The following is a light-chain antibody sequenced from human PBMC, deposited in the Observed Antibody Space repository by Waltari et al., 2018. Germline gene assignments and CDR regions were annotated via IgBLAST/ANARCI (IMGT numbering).Light chain of an antibody. Sequence: DIVLTQSPVPLSLSPGERATLSCSASQSVSTSLAWYQHRPGQAPRLLIYDASSRAPGIPARFSGSGSGTDFTLTISSLEPEDFAVYYCQRRSNSPPWTFGQGTTVEVK. CDR1: QSVSTS. CDR3: QRRSNSPPWT. CDR2: DAS. J-gene: IGKJ1*01. V-gene: IGKV3-11*01.